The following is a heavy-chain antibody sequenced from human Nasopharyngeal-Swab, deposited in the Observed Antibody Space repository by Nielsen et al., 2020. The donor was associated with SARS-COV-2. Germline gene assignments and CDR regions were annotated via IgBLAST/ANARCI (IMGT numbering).Heavy chain of an antibody. Sequence: KVSCKGSGYSFTSYWISWVRQMPGKGLEWMGIIYPGDSDTRYSPSFQGQVAISADKSISTAYLQWSSLKASDTAMYYCARDEGVYSSSSRGAFDIWGQGTMVTVSS. V-gene: IGHV5-51*01. CDR2: IYPGDSDT. D-gene: IGHD6-6*01. CDR3: ARDEGVYSSSSRGAFDI. J-gene: IGHJ3*02. CDR1: GYSFTSYW.